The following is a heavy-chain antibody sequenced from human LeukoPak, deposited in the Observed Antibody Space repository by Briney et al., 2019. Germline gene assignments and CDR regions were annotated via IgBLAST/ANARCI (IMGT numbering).Heavy chain of an antibody. CDR1: GGTFISYA. CDR2: IIPIFGIP. D-gene: IGHD6-25*01. CDR3: GLSGNYYYYYMDV. V-gene: IGHV1-69*01. Sequence: ASVKVSCKASGGTFISYAISWVRQAPGQGLEWMGGIIPIFGIPDSAQKFQGRLTITADESTTTAYMELSSLRSDDTAIYYCGLSGNYYYYYMDVWGKGTTVTISS. J-gene: IGHJ6*03.